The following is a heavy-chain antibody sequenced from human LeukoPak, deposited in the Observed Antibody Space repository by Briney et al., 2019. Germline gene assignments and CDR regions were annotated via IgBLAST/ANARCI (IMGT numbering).Heavy chain of an antibody. Sequence: PGGSLRLSCAASGFTFSNYWMHWVRQAPGKGLIWVARINSDGSVTAYADSVKGRFTISRDNANRTLYLQMSSLRAEDTAVYYCSRIPYSSGTIDYWGQGTLVIVSS. D-gene: IGHD6-19*01. CDR3: SRIPYSSGTIDY. J-gene: IGHJ4*02. CDR1: GFTFSNYW. V-gene: IGHV3-74*03. CDR2: INSDGSVT.